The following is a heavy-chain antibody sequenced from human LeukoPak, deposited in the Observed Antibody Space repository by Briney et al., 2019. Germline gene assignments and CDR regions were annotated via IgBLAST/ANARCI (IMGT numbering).Heavy chain of an antibody. CDR2: IYHSGST. CDR3: ARFSVTTSGGFDY. CDR1: GGSISSSSYY. D-gene: IGHD4-17*01. V-gene: IGHV4-39*07. J-gene: IGHJ4*02. Sequence: SETLSLTCTVSGGSISSSSYYWGWIRQPPGKGLEWIGSIYHSGSTYYNPSLKSRVTIAVETSKNQFSLKLSSVTAADTAVYYCARFSVTTSGGFDYWGQGTLVTVSS.